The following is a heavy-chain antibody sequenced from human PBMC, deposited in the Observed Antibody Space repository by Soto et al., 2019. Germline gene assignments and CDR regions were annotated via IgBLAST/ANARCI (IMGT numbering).Heavy chain of an antibody. V-gene: IGHV3-48*01. CDR3: ARDFLLVTKYYYDSSGYFG. CDR1: GFTFSSYS. CDR2: ISSSSSTI. D-gene: IGHD3-22*01. J-gene: IGHJ4*02. Sequence: GGSLRLSCAASGFTFSSYSMNWVRQAPGKGLEWVSYISSSSSTIYYADSVKGRFTISRDNAKNSLYLQMNSLRAEDTAVYYCARDFLLVTKYYYDSSGYFGWGQGTLVTVSS.